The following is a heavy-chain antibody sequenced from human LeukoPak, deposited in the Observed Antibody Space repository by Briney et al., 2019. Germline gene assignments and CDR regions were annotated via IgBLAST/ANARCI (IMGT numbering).Heavy chain of an antibody. CDR3: ARRYYYILGSFPFDF. D-gene: IGHD3-10*01. V-gene: IGHV4-34*01. J-gene: IGHJ4*02. CDR1: GGPFSCYF. Sequence: SAPLSLPFAVSGGPFSCYFWNWIRPSSGKGLEWIGEIHNSGTTNYNPSLNSRVTISEDTSKNQFYLNLSSVTAADTAVYYCARRYYYILGSFPFDFWGQGTLVTVSS. CDR2: IHNSGTT.